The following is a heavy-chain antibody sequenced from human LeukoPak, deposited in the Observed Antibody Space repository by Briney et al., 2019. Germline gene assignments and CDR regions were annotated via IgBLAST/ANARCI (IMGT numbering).Heavy chain of an antibody. Sequence: GGSLRLSCVASGFTFSSYSMNWVRQAPGKGLEWVSSISSRSSFIYSADSLKGRFTVSRDNAKNSLYLQMNSLRAEDTAVYYCAKDMDHDYDDYGFDYWGQGTPVTVSS. CDR3: AKDMDHDYDDYGFDY. V-gene: IGHV3-21*01. CDR2: ISSRSSFI. J-gene: IGHJ4*02. D-gene: IGHD4-17*01. CDR1: GFTFSSYS.